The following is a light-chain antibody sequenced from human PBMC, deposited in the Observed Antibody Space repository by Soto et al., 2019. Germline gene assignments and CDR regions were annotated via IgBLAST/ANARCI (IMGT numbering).Light chain of an antibody. CDR2: LNSDGSH. V-gene: IGLV4-69*01. CDR3: QTWDTGCSVV. Sequence: QLVLTQSPSASASLGASVKLTCTLSSGHSSYAIAWHQQQPETGPRYLMKLNSDGSHNKGDGIPDRFSGSSSGAERSLTISSLQSEDEADYYCQTWDTGCSVVFGGGTKLTVL. J-gene: IGLJ2*01. CDR1: SGHSSYA.